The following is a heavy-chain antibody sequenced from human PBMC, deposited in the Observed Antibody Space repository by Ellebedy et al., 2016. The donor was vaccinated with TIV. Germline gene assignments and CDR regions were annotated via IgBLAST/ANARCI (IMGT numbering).Heavy chain of an antibody. D-gene: IGHD3-22*01. V-gene: IGHV3-23*01. Sequence: PGGSLRLSCAASGFTFNSYAMSLVRQAPGKGLEWVSTISNTGSRTYYADSVEGRFIISRDNSKRTLYLQMHSLRAEDTAVYYCAKGRGGGSDSSAPRYYFDYWGLGTLVTVSS. J-gene: IGHJ4*02. CDR1: GFTFNSYA. CDR3: AKGRGGGSDSSAPRYYFDY. CDR2: ISNTGSRT.